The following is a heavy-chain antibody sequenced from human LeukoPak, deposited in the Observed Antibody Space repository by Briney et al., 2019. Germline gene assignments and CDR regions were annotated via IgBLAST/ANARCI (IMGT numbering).Heavy chain of an antibody. CDR3: AKDRLKWGATAISGFDP. CDR1: GFTFSSYA. J-gene: IGHJ5*02. Sequence: PGGSLRLSCAASGFTFSSYAMSWVRQAPGKGLEWVSAISGSGGNTYYADSVKGRFTISRDNSKNTLYLQMNSLRAEDTAVYYCAKDRLKWGATAISGFDPWGQGTLVTVSS. V-gene: IGHV3-23*01. CDR2: ISGSGGNT. D-gene: IGHD1-26*01.